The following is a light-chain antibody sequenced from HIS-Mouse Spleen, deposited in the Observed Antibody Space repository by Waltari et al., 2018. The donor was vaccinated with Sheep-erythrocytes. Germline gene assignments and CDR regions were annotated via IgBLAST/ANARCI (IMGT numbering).Light chain of an antibody. V-gene: IGLV3-1*01. J-gene: IGLJ2*01. Sequence: SYELTQPPSVSVSPGQTASITCPGGQLVGKYACWYQQKPGQAPVLVIYQDSKRPSGVPERFSRSYYGSTAPLTTGGNQAMDEAAYSGQAWDSSTVVFGGGTKLTIL. CDR3: QAWDSSTVV. CDR1: QLVGKY. CDR2: QDS.